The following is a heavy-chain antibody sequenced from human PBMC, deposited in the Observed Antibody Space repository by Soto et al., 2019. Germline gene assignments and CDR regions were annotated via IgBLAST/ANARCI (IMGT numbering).Heavy chain of an antibody. Sequence: SQTLSITCAISGDSVSTNSSSWDWFRQSPSRGLEWLGRTYYRSKWEYDYAASVKGRIKINPDTSKNQVSLHLDSVTPDDTAVYYCARLIGNSWLDSWGQGTLVTVTS. CDR2: TYYRSKWEY. CDR3: ARLIGNSWLDS. J-gene: IGHJ5*01. CDR1: GDSVSTNSSS. D-gene: IGHD2-8*01. V-gene: IGHV6-1*01.